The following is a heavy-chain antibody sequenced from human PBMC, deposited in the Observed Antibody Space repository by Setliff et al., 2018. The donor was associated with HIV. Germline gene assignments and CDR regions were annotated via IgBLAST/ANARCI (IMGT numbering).Heavy chain of an antibody. J-gene: IGHJ4*02. CDR1: RHNFKTYA. V-gene: IGHV1-69*06. Sequence: GASVKVSCKASRHNFKTYAFSWVRQAPGQGLEWVGGIIPMFGSANYAQKLQGRVKFTADTFTSTAYMELSSLRSEDTALYYCARGLSGAGDEYWGQGTLVTVSS. CDR3: ARGLSGAGDEY. D-gene: IGHD3-16*01. CDR2: IIPMFGSA.